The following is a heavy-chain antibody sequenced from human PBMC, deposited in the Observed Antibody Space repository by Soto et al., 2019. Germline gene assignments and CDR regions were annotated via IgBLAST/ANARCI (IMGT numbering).Heavy chain of an antibody. CDR1: GFTFSSYG. Sequence: GGSLRLSCAASGFTFSSYGMHWVRQAPGKGLEWVAVISYDGSNKYYADSVKGRFTISRDNSKNTLYLQMNSLRAEDTAVYYCAKDYSSSSSLVYYMDVWGKGTTVTVSS. CDR2: ISYDGSNK. J-gene: IGHJ6*03. V-gene: IGHV3-30*18. D-gene: IGHD6-6*01. CDR3: AKDYSSSSSLVYYMDV.